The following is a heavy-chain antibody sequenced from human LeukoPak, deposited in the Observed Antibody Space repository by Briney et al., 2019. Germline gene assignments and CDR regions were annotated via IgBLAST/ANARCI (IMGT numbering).Heavy chain of an antibody. CDR2: IYYSGTS. Sequence: SQTLSLTCTVSGGSISSGGYYWSWIRQHPGKGLEWIGHIYYSGTSFYNPSLTSRVTISVDTSKNQFSLKLTSVNDADTAVYYCARLPSSSWLNWFDPWGQGTLVPVSS. CDR3: ARLPSSSWLNWFDP. D-gene: IGHD6-13*01. V-gene: IGHV4-31*03. J-gene: IGHJ5*02. CDR1: GGSISSGGYY.